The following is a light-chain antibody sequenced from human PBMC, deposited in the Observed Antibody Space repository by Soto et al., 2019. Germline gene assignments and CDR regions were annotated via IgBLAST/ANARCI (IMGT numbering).Light chain of an antibody. CDR3: QQLNSYPRGIT. CDR2: AAS. CDR1: QGISSY. Sequence: QVTQCPSYLSASVGNRVTLTFRASQGISSYLAWYQQKPGKAPKLLIYAASTLQSGVPSRFSGSGSGTDFTLTISSLQPEDFATYYCQQLNSYPRGITFGQGRLPEV. J-gene: IGKJ5*01. V-gene: IGKV1-9*01.